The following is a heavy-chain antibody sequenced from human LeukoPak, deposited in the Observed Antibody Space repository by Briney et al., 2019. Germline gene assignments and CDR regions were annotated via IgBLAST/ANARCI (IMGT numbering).Heavy chain of an antibody. V-gene: IGHV1-69*04. CDR1: GSTFSRNS. Sequence: ASVKVSCKASGSTFSRNSISWVRQVPGQGLEWMGRFIPMVGVAAYAQKFQGRITITEDRSTNTAFMELSSLRSEDTAVYYCARVQAVGVPVAIDAYYSYGMDVWGQGTAVTVSS. D-gene: IGHD2-2*02. J-gene: IGHJ6*02. CDR2: FIPMVGVA. CDR3: ARVQAVGVPVAIDAYYSYGMDV.